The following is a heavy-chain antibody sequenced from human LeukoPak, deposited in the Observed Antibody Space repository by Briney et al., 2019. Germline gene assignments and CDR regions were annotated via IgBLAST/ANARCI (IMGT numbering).Heavy chain of an antibody. CDR2: IYSGGST. V-gene: IGHV3-66*01. CDR3: ARVYYYDSSGYTYYFDY. D-gene: IGHD3-22*01. CDR1: GFTVSSNY. J-gene: IGHJ4*02. Sequence: GGSLRLSCAASGFTVSSNYMSWVRQAPGKGLEWVSVIYSGGSTYYADSVKGRFTISRDNSKNTLHLQMNSLRAEDTAVYYCARVYYYDSSGYTYYFDYWGQGTLVTVSS.